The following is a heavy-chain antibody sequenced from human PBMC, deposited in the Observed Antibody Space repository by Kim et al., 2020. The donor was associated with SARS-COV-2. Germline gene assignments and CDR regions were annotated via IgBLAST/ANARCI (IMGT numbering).Heavy chain of an antibody. V-gene: IGHV1-69*04. D-gene: IGHD4-17*01. CDR3: ARGEGYGDSHPRDY. Sequence: AQKFQGRGTITADKSTSTAYMELSSLRSEDTAVYYCARGEGYGDSHPRDYWGQGTLVTVSS. J-gene: IGHJ4*02.